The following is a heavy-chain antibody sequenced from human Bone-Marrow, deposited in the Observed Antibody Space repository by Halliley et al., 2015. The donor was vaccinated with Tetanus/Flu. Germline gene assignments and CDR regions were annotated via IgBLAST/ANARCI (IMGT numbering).Heavy chain of an antibody. Sequence: LRLSCTVSGGSISPHYWSWIRQSPGKGLEWIGYVNSNGSTNYNPSLKSRATISVDTSRNQFSLNMYSVTAADTAIYYCARDLYEWQPFNFWGPGAMIPVSS. V-gene: IGHV4-59*11. CDR2: VNSNGST. CDR3: ARDLYEWQPFNF. CDR1: GGSISPHY. J-gene: IGHJ3*01. D-gene: IGHD3-3*01.